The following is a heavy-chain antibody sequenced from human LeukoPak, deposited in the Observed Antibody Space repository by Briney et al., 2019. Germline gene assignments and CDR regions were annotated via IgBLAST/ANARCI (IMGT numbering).Heavy chain of an antibody. CDR3: AKTATNWYLDS. Sequence: GGSLRLSCAASGFTFSAYAMHWVRQAPGKGLEGGALIWYDGGNMYYADSVQGRFTISRDNSRNTLYLQMSSLRVEDTAVYYCAKTATNWYLDSWGQGTLVTVSS. D-gene: IGHD1-1*01. J-gene: IGHJ4*02. V-gene: IGHV3-33*06. CDR2: IWYDGGNM. CDR1: GFTFSAYA.